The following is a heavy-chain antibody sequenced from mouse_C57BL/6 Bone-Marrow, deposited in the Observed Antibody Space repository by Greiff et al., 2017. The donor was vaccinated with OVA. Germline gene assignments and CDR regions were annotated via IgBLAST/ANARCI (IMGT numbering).Heavy chain of an antibody. CDR1: GYAFSSSW. CDR3: AGGGFAY. V-gene: IGHV1-82*01. J-gene: IGHJ3*01. Sequence: VQLQQSGPELVKPGASVKISCKASGYAFSSSWMNWVKQRPGQGLEWIGRIYPGDGDTNYNGKFKGKATLTADKSSSTAYMQLSSLTSKDSAVYVCAGGGFAYWGQGTLVTVSA. CDR2: IYPGDGDT.